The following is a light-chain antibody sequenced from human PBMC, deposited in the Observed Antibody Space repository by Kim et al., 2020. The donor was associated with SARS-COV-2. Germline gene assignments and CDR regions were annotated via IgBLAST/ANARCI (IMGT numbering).Light chain of an antibody. CDR2: LEGSGSY. V-gene: IGLV4-60*03. CDR1: SGHSSYI. Sequence: SSGKLTCTLSSGHSSYIIAWHQQQPGKAPRYLMKLEGSGSYNKGSGVPDRFSGSSSGADRYLTISNLQSEDEADYYCETWDSNTHVFGSGTQLTVL. CDR3: ETWDSNTHV. J-gene: IGLJ6*01.